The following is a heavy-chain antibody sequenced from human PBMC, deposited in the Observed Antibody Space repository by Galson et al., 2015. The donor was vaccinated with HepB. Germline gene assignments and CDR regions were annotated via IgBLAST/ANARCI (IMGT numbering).Heavy chain of an antibody. D-gene: IGHD6-13*01. CDR1: GFTFSSCS. Sequence: SLRLSCAASGFTFSSCSMNWVRQAPGKGLEWVSYISSSSSTIYYADSVKGRFTISRDNAKNSLYLQMNSLRDEDTAVYYCARGIAAAGSYGMDVWGQGTTVTVSS. V-gene: IGHV3-48*02. CDR2: ISSSSSTI. J-gene: IGHJ6*02. CDR3: ARGIAAAGSYGMDV.